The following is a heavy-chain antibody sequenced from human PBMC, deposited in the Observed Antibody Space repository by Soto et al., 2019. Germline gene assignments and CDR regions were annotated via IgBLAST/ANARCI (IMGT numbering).Heavy chain of an antibody. CDR1: GFTFGNYA. Sequence: LRLSCAGSGFTFGNYAMSWVRQAPWKGLEWVSSITGIDGRTYYADSVKGRFTISRDNPKNTLYLQMNNLRAEDTAMFYCAKDRGPYCSGGICYPPSWFDPWGQGTQVTVSS. D-gene: IGHD2-15*01. V-gene: IGHV3-23*01. CDR3: AKDRGPYCSGGICYPPSWFDP. CDR2: ITGIDGRT. J-gene: IGHJ5*02.